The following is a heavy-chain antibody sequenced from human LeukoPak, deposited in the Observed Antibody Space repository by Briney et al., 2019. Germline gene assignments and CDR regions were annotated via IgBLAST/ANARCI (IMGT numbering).Heavy chain of an antibody. CDR1: GFTFSSYA. Sequence: GGSLRLSCAASGFTFSSYAMSWVRQAPGKGLEWVSAISGSGGSTYYADSVMGRFTISRDNSKNTLYLQMNSLRADDTAVYYCARVRGGYYFDYWGQGTLVTVSS. V-gene: IGHV3-23*01. D-gene: IGHD1-26*01. J-gene: IGHJ4*02. CDR2: ISGSGGST. CDR3: ARVRGGYYFDY.